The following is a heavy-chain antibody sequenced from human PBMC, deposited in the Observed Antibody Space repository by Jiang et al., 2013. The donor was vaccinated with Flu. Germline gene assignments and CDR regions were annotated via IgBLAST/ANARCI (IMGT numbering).Heavy chain of an antibody. V-gene: IGHV3-23*01. D-gene: IGHD4/OR15-4a*01. J-gene: IGHJ4*02. CDR2: VSGSGGKT. Sequence: VQLLESGGGLVQPGGSLRLSCAASGFTFSTYAMSWVRQAPGRGLEWVSAVSGSGGKTYYAASVTGRFTISRDNSENSVHLQMNSLRTDDTAIYYCVREAXSRDGACSPRADYWGQGTLVTVSS. CDR1: GFTFSTYA. CDR3: VREAXSRDGACSPRADY.